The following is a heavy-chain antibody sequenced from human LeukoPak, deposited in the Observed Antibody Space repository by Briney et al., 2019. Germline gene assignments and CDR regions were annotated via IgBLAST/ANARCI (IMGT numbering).Heavy chain of an antibody. CDR2: IRYDGSNK. V-gene: IGHV3-30*02. CDR3: ARATVTTSPVFDY. Sequence: GGSLRLSCAASGFTFSSYGMHWVRQAPGKGLEWVAFIRYDGSNKYYADSVKGRFTISRDNSKNTLYLQMNSLRAEDTAVYYCARATVTTSPVFDYWGQGTLVTVSS. CDR1: GFTFSSYG. J-gene: IGHJ4*02. D-gene: IGHD4-17*01.